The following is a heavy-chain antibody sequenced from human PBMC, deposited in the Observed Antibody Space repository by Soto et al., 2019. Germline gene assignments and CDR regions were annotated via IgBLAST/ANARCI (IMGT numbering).Heavy chain of an antibody. V-gene: IGHV3-23*01. CDR3: ARDRGNMDV. J-gene: IGHJ6*02. CDR1: GFTFSSYA. CDR2: IGGSGGST. D-gene: IGHD6-25*01. Sequence: GGSLRLSCVASGFTFSSYAMSWVRQAPGKGLEWVSAIGGSGGSTYYADSVKGRFTMSRDNSKNTLYLQMNSLRAGDTAVYYCARDRGNMDVWGQGTTVTVSS.